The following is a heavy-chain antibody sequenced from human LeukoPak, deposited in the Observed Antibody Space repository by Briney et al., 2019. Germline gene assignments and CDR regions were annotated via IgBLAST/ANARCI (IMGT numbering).Heavy chain of an antibody. Sequence: SETLSLTCIVSGDSSNTYYWSWIRQPPGKGLEWIGYIHNRGTTRYNPSLKSRVTISADTSKNHFSLNLTSVTAADTGVYFCARFTIDVTSGHFDGCGQGNLVS. CDR2: IHNRGTT. J-gene: IGHJ4*02. V-gene: IGHV4-59*08. D-gene: IGHD3-22*01. CDR1: GDSSNTYY. CDR3: ARFTIDVTSGHFDG.